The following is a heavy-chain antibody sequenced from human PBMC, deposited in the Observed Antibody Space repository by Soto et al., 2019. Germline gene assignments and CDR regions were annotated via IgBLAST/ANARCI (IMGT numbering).Heavy chain of an antibody. J-gene: IGHJ4*02. CDR1: GFTFSSYA. CDR3: ARDYYDSSGSLGY. D-gene: IGHD3-22*01. V-gene: IGHV3-21*01. CDR2: ISGSGSTI. Sequence: GGSLRLSCAASGFTFSSYAVSWVRQAPGKGPEWISSISGSGSTIYYADSVKGRFTISRDNAKNSLYLQMNSLRAEDTAVYYCARDYYDSSGSLGYWGQGTLVTVSS.